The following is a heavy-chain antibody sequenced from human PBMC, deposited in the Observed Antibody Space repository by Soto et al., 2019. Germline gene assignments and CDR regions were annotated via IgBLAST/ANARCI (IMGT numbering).Heavy chain of an antibody. CDR1: GFTFSNYA. J-gene: IGHJ4*02. CDR2: ISGSGGRT. CDR3: AKDQGSSWYEIDY. Sequence: EVQLLESGGGLVQPGGSLRLSCAASGFTFSNYAVTWVRQAPGKGLEWVSTISGSGGRTYYAASVKGRSPTSRDNSKNTLYLQMNSLRAEDTSVYYCAKDQGSSWYEIDYWGQGTLVTVSS. D-gene: IGHD6-13*01. V-gene: IGHV3-23*01.